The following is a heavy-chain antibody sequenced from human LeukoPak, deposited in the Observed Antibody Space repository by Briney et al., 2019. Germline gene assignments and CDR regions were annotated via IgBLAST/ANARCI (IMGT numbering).Heavy chain of an antibody. Sequence: GASVKVSCKASGGTFSSYAISWVRQAPGQGLEWMGRIIPILGIANYAQKFQGRVTITADKSTSTAYMELSSLRSEDTAVYYCARGHCSSTSCYTGYYYGMDVWGQGTTVTVSS. J-gene: IGHJ6*02. CDR2: IIPILGIA. V-gene: IGHV1-69*04. D-gene: IGHD2-2*02. CDR1: GGTFSSYA. CDR3: ARGHCSSTSCYTGYYYGMDV.